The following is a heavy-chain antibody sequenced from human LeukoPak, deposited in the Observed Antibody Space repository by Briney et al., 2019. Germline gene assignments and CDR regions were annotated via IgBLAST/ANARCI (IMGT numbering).Heavy chain of an antibody. CDR3: AREEQLVLGWGDY. D-gene: IGHD6-6*01. CDR1: GFTFSSYA. CDR2: ISYDGSNK. Sequence: GGSLRLSCAASGFTFSSYAMHWVRQAPGKGLEWVAVISYDGSNKYYADSVKGRFTISRDNSKNTLYLQMNSLRAEDTAVYYCAREEQLVLGWGDYWGQGTLVTVSS. V-gene: IGHV3-30-3*01. J-gene: IGHJ4*02.